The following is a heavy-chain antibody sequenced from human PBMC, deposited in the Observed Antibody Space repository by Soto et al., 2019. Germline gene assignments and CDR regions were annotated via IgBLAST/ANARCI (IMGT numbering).Heavy chain of an antibody. CDR3: ARAITIFGVVLGYYGMDV. J-gene: IGHJ6*02. D-gene: IGHD3-3*01. Sequence: SVKVSCKASGGTFSSYAISWVRQAPGQGLEWMGGIIPIFGTANYAQKFQGRVTITADESTSTAYMELSSLRSEDTAVYYCARAITIFGVVLGYYGMDVWGQGTTVTVSS. CDR2: IIPIFGTA. V-gene: IGHV1-69*13. CDR1: GGTFSSYA.